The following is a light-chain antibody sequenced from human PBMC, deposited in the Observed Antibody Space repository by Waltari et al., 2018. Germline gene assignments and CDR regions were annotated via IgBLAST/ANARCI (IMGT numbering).Light chain of an antibody. CDR1: QRVRNYY. CDR2: AAS. V-gene: IGKV3-20*01. Sequence: EIVLTQSPDTLSLSPGERATLPCRASQRVRNYYFPWYQQKPGQAPRPLIYAASTSAAGIPDRFSARGSGTDFTLTISRLEPEDFAVYYCQQYGSSPTTFGQGTKLEI. CDR3: QQYGSSPTT. J-gene: IGKJ2*01.